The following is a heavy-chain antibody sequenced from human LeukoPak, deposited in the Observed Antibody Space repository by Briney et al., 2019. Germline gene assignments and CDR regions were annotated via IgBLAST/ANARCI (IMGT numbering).Heavy chain of an antibody. CDR2: INSDGSST. D-gene: IGHD3-10*01. CDR1: GFTFSSYW. J-gene: IGHJ4*02. V-gene: IGHV3-74*01. CDR3: ARDPNYYGSGSYLNY. Sequence: GGSLRLSCAASGFTFSSYWMHWVRQAPGKGLVWVSRINSDGSSTGYADSVKGRFTISRDNAKNTLYLQMNSLRAEDTAVYYCARDPNYYGSGSYLNYWGQGTLVTVSS.